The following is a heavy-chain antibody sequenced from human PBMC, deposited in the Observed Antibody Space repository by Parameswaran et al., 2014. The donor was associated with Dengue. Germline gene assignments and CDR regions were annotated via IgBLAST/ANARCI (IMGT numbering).Heavy chain of an antibody. J-gene: IGHJ3*02. CDR2: ISSSSSYI. V-gene: IGHV3-21*01. CDR3: ARAVRYFDWLSAFDI. Sequence: PGKGLEWVSCISSSSSYIYYADSVKGRFTISRDNAKNSLYLQMNSLRAEDTAVYYCARAVRYFDWLSAFDIWGQGTMVTVSS. D-gene: IGHD3-9*01.